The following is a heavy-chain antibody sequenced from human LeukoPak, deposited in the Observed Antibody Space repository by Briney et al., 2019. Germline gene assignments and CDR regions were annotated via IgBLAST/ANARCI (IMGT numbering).Heavy chain of an antibody. D-gene: IGHD2-15*01. V-gene: IGHV3-7*04. Sequence: GGSLRLSCAASGFTFSNYWMSWVRQAPGKGLEWVANIKQDGSEKYYVDSVNGRFTISRDNAKNSLYLQMNSPRAEDTAVYYCAREIYCSGDSCYFGAFDYWGQGTLVTVSS. CDR1: GFTFSNYW. CDR2: IKQDGSEK. J-gene: IGHJ4*02. CDR3: AREIYCSGDSCYFGAFDY.